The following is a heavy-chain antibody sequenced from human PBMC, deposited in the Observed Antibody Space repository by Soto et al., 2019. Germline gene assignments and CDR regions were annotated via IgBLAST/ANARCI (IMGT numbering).Heavy chain of an antibody. V-gene: IGHV3-13*01. CDR2: IGTAGDT. CDR1: GFTFSSYD. D-gene: IGHD6-19*01. Sequence: GGSLRLSCAASGFTFSSYDMHWVRQATGKGLEWVSAIGTAGDTYYPGSVKGRFTISRENAKNSLYLQMNSLRAGDTAVYYCARDSHSSGWYDYWGQGTLVTVSS. J-gene: IGHJ4*02. CDR3: ARDSHSSGWYDY.